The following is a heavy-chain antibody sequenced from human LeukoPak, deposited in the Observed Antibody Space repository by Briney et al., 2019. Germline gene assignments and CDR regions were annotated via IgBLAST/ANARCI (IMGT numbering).Heavy chain of an antibody. D-gene: IGHD3-22*01. J-gene: IGHJ6*03. CDR1: GGSISSGNYF. CDR2: INTSGST. CDR3: ARERVVVITYYYYNMDV. Sequence: SQTLSLTCTVSGGSISSGNYFWSWIRQPPGKGLEWIGRINTSGSTNFDPSLKSRLTMSVDTSKNQFSLKLSSVTAADTAVYYCARERVVVITYYYYNMDVWGKGTTVTVSS. V-gene: IGHV4-61*02.